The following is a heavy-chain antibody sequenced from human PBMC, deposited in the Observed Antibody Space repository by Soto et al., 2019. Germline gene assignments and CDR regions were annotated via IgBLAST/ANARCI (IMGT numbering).Heavy chain of an antibody. V-gene: IGHV3-33*01. D-gene: IGHD6-6*01. CDR1: GFTFSSYG. CDR2: IWYAGSNK. Sequence: QVQLVESGGGVVQPGRSLRLSCAASGFTFSSYGMHWVRQAPGKGLEWVAVIWYAGSNKYYADSVKGRFTISRDNSKNTLYLQMNSLRAEDTAVYFCARIRDFRIAARPATDMADYWGQGTLVTVSS. J-gene: IGHJ4*02. CDR3: ARIRDFRIAARPATDMADY.